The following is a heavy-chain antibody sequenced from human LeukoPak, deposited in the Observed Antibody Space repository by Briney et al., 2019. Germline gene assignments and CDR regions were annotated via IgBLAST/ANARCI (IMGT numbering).Heavy chain of an antibody. D-gene: IGHD1-26*01. CDR3: AREVIVAADTDAFDI. V-gene: IGHV4-59*12. J-gene: IGHJ3*02. Sequence: SETLSLTCTVSGGSFSTYYWSWIRQPPGKGLEWIGYIYYSGSIYYNPSLKSRVAISVDTSTNQFSLRLSSVTAADTAVYYCAREVIVAADTDAFDIWGQGTMVTVSS. CDR1: GGSFSTYY. CDR2: IYYSGSI.